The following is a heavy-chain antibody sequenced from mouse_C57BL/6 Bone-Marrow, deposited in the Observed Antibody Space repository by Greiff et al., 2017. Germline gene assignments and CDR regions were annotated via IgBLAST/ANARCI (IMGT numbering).Heavy chain of an antibody. D-gene: IGHD1-1*01. Sequence: QVQLKQPGAELVKPGASVKLSCKASGYTFTSYWMHWVKQRPGQGLEWIGMIHPNSGSTNYNEKFKSKATLTVDKSSSTAYMQLSSLTSVDSAVYYCARGPYYGSSYDFDYWGQGTTLTVSS. V-gene: IGHV1-64*01. CDR3: ARGPYYGSSYDFDY. J-gene: IGHJ2*01. CDR2: IHPNSGST. CDR1: GYTFTSYW.